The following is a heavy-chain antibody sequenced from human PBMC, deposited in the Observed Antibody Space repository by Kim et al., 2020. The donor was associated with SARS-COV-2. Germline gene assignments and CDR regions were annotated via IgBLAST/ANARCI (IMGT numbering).Heavy chain of an antibody. D-gene: IGHD6-13*01. V-gene: IGHV1-18*01. J-gene: IGHJ5*02. CDR2: ISAYNGNT. CDR3: ASVIPGIAAAGANWFDP. Sequence: ASVKVSCKASGYTFTSYGISWVRQAPGQGLEWMGWISAYNGNTNYAQKLQGRVTMTTDTSTSTAYMELRSLRSDDTAVYYCASVIPGIAAAGANWFDPWGQGPLVTVSS. CDR1: GYTFTSYG.